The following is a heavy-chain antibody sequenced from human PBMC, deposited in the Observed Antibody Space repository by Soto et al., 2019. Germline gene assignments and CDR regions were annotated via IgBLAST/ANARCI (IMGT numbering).Heavy chain of an antibody. V-gene: IGHV1-18*01. Sequence: ASVKVSCKASGYTFTSYGISWVRQAPGQGLEWMGWISAYNGNTNYAQKLQGRVTMTTDTSTSTAYMELRSLRSDDTAVYYCARVATFGVVFVSGFAVWGQGAMVTVSS. J-gene: IGHJ4*02. CDR3: ARVATFGVVFVSGFAV. D-gene: IGHD3-3*01. CDR2: ISAYNGNT. CDR1: GYTFTSYG.